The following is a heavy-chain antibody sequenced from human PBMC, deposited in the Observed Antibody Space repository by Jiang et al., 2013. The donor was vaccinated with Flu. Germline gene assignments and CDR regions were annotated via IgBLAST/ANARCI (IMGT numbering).Heavy chain of an antibody. CDR3: ARGEVVQGAATRWFDP. J-gene: IGHJ5*02. CDR1: GGSFSDYH. Sequence: LLKPSETLSLTCAVYGGSFSDYHWRWIRQPPGKGLEWIGEINHSGSTNHNPSLKSRVIISVDTSKNQFSLKLSSVTAADTAVYYCARGEVVQGAATRWFDPWGQGTPGHRLL. V-gene: IGHV4-34*01. CDR2: INHSGST. D-gene: IGHD2-15*01.